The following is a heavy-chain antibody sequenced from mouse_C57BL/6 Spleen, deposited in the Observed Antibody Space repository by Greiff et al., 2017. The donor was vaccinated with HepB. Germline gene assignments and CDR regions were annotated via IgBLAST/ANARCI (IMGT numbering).Heavy chain of an antibody. V-gene: IGHV7-1*01. CDR2: SRNKANDYTT. CDR3: ARDYGNWGYFDY. J-gene: IGHJ2*01. CDR1: GFTFSDFY. Sequence: EVQRVESGGGLVQSGRSLRLSCATSGFTFSDFYMEWVRQAPGKGLEWIAASRNKANDYTTEYSASVKGRFIVSRDTSQSILYLQMNALRAEDTAIYYCARDYGNWGYFDYWGQGTTLTVSS. D-gene: IGHD2-1*01.